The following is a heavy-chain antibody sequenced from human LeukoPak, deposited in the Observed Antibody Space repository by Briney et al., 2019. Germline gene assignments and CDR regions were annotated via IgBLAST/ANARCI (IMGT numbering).Heavy chain of an antibody. CDR2: INPNSGGT. Sequence: ASVKVSCKASGYTFTGYYMHWVRQAPGQGLEWMGWINPNSGGTNYAQKFQGRVTMTRDTSISTAYMELSRLRSDDTAVYYCARVPGTYYDFWSGYSRESWFDPWGQGTLVTVSS. V-gene: IGHV1-2*02. J-gene: IGHJ5*02. D-gene: IGHD3-3*01. CDR1: GYTFTGYY. CDR3: ARVPGTYYDFWSGYSRESWFDP.